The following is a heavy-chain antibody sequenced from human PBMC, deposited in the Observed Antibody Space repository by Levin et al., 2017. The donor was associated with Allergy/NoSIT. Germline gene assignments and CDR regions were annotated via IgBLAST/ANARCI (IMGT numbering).Heavy chain of an antibody. V-gene: IGHV4-59*01. CDR1: GGSISSYY. CDR3: ARDRGESSGWYNWFDP. CDR2: IYYSGST. Sequence: SETLSLTCTVSGGSISSYYWSWIRQPPGKGLEWIGYIYYSGSTNYNPSLKSRVTISVDTSKNQFSLKLSSVTAADTAVYYCARDRGESSGWYNWFDPWGQGTLVTVSS. D-gene: IGHD6-19*01. J-gene: IGHJ5*02.